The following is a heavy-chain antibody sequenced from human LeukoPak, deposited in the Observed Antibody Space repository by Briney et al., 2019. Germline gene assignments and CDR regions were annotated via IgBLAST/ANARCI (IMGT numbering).Heavy chain of an antibody. J-gene: IGHJ4*02. V-gene: IGHV4-4*09. D-gene: IGHD1-26*01. CDR2: ISASENT. CDR3: ARLTGGGSYWGYFDY. CDR1: GASIPSSYY. Sequence: SETLSLTCTVSGASIPSSYYWSWIRQPPGKGLECIGYISASENTNYNPSLKSRVTISVDTSKSQLSLNLSSVTAADTAIYYCARLTGGGSYWGYFDYWGQGNLVTVSS.